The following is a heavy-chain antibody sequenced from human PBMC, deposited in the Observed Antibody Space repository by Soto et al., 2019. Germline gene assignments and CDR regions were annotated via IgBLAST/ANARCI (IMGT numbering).Heavy chain of an antibody. CDR2: IIPIFGTA. Sequence: QVQLVQSGAEVKKPGSSVKVSCKASGGTFSSYAISWVRQAPGQGLEWMGGIIPIFGTANYAQKFQGRVTITADESTSTGYMELSSLRSEDTAVYYCAGDTPPVSTVRGVIFPPNYYYYFGMDVWGQGTTVTVSS. CDR1: GGTFSSYA. J-gene: IGHJ6*02. CDR3: AGDTPPVSTVRGVIFPPNYYYYFGMDV. D-gene: IGHD3-10*01. V-gene: IGHV1-69*01.